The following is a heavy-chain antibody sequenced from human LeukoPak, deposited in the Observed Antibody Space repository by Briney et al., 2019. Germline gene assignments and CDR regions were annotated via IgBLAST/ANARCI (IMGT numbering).Heavy chain of an antibody. CDR1: GGSISSYY. J-gene: IGHJ4*02. V-gene: IGHV4-59*08. CDR3: ARHGYYGSGSYRRISGADY. Sequence: SETLSLTCTVSGGSISSYYWSWIRQPPGKGLEWIGYIYYSGSTNYSPSLKSRVTISVDTSKNQFSLKLSSVTAADTAVYYCARHGYYGSGSYRRISGADYWGQGTLVTVSS. D-gene: IGHD3-10*01. CDR2: IYYSGST.